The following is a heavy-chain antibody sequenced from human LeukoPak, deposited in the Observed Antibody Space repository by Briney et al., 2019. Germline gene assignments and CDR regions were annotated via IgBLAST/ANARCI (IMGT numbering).Heavy chain of an antibody. Sequence: PGGSLRLSCAASGFTFSSYGMHWVRQAPGKGLEWVAFIRYDGSNKYYADSVKGRFTISRDNSKNTLYLQMNSLRAEDTAVYYCAKDPLPHSGYVPYYFDYWGQGTLVTVSS. V-gene: IGHV3-30*02. CDR3: AKDPLPHSGYVPYYFDY. D-gene: IGHD5-12*01. J-gene: IGHJ4*02. CDR2: IRYDGSNK. CDR1: GFTFSSYG.